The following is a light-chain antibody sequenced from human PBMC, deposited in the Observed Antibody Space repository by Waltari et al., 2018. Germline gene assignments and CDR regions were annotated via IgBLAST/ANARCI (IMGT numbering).Light chain of an antibody. V-gene: IGKV3-20*01. J-gene: IGKJ1*01. Sequence: IVLTQSPGTLSLSPGERATLSCRASQSVGTCLAWYQQKPGQAPRLLIYGAYSRAAGIPDRFSGSGYGTDFSLTISRLEPEDFAVYFCQHHLRLPTTFGQGTKVEIK. CDR3: QHHLRLPTT. CDR1: QSVGTC. CDR2: GAY.